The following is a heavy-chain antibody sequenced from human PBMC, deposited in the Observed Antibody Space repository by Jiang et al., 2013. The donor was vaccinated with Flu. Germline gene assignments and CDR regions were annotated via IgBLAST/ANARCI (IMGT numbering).Heavy chain of an antibody. V-gene: IGHV6-1*01. CDR3: ARSREWTYSSSSGGFDY. CDR2: TYYRSKWYN. D-gene: IGHD6-6*01. Sequence: GRTYYRSKWYNDYAVSVKSRITINPDTSKNQFSLQLNSVTPEDTAVYYCARSREWTYSSSSGGFDYWGQGTLVTVSS. J-gene: IGHJ4*02.